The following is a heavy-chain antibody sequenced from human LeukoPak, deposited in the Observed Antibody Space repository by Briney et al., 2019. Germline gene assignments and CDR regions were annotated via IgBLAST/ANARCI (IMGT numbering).Heavy chain of an antibody. D-gene: IGHD6-6*01. CDR2: ISSSGSTI. Sequence: PGGSLRLSCAASGFTFSSYEMNWVRQAPGKGLEWVSYISSSGSTIYYADSVKGRFTISRDNAKNSLYLQMNSLRAEDTAVYYCAKTREYSSSSPPDYWGQGTLVTVSS. CDR1: GFTFSSYE. CDR3: AKTREYSSSSPPDY. J-gene: IGHJ4*02. V-gene: IGHV3-48*03.